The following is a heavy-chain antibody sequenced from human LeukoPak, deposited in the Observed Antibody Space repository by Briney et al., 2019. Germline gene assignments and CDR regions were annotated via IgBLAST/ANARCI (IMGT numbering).Heavy chain of an antibody. Sequence: GGSLRLSCAASGFTFSSYSMNWVRQAPGKGLEWVSSISSSSYIYYADSVKGRFTISRDNAKNSLYLQMNSLRAEDTAVYYCARDWKAYYYYMDVWGKGTTVTVSS. CDR1: GFTFSSYS. CDR2: ISSSSYI. CDR3: ARDWKAYYYYMDV. J-gene: IGHJ6*03. D-gene: IGHD1-1*01. V-gene: IGHV3-21*01.